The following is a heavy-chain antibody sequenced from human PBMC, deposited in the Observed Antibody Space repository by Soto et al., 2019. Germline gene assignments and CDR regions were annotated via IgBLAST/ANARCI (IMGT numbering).Heavy chain of an antibody. CDR3: TTEASGGGGPLNDYHNYCPDY. CDR2: IITKTEGGTT. CDR1: GFTFIKAW. J-gene: IGHJ4*02. Sequence: EVQLVESGGGLVKPGGSLRLSCAASGFTFIKAWMNWVRQAPGKGLEWIGRIITKTEGGTTDYAAPVKGRFTISRDDSKGTLLLKMNGLRTADTALYYCTTEASGGGGPLNDYHNYCPDYWGQGTLVTVSS. V-gene: IGHV3-15*01. D-gene: IGHD4-4*01.